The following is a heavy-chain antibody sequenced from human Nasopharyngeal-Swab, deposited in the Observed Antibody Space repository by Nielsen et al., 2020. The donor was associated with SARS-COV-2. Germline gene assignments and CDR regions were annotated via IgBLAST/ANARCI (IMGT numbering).Heavy chain of an antibody. CDR3: AGEGSGEKKLDF. Sequence: WVRQAPGQGLEWMAYISSSGTSTNYAPNIQGRVTMTRDTATSTIYMELSSLTSEDTAVYYCAGEGSGEKKLDFWGQGTLVTVSS. D-gene: IGHD6-19*01. CDR2: ISSSGTST. V-gene: IGHV1-46*01. J-gene: IGHJ4*02.